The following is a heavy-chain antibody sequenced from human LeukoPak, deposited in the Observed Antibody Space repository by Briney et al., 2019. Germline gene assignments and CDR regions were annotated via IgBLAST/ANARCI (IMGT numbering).Heavy chain of an antibody. D-gene: IGHD6-13*01. CDR1: GYTFTRYG. V-gene: IGHV1-18*01. CDR2: ISGYNSNT. J-gene: IGHJ3*02. CDR3: ARTSSTWYGGAFDI. Sequence: ASMKVSCKASGYTFTRYGICWVRQAPGQGLEWMGWISGYNSNTNYAQKLQGRVTLTTDTSTSTVYMELRSLRSDDSAVYYCARTSSTWYGGAFDIWGQGTVVTVSS.